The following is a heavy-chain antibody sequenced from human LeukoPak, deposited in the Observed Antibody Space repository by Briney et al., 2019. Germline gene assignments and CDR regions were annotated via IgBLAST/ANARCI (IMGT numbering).Heavy chain of an antibody. J-gene: IGHJ4*02. V-gene: IGHV4-38-2*02. CDR1: GYSISSGYY. D-gene: IGHD4-17*01. CDR3: ARVGLRAYYFDY. Sequence: SETLSLTCTVSGYSISSGYYWGWIRQPPGKGLEWIGSIYHSGSTYYNPSLKSRVTISVDTSKNQFSLKLSSVTAADTAVYYCARVGLRAYYFDYWGQGTLVTVSS. CDR2: IYHSGST.